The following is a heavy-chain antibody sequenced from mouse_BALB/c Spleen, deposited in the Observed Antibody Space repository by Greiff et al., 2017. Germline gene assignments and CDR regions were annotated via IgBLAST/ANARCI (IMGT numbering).Heavy chain of an antibody. Sequence: VQLKESGAELVKPGASVKLSCTASGFNIKDTYMHWVKQRPEQGLEWIGRIDPANGNTKYDPKFQGKATITADTSSNTAYLQLSSLTSEDTAVYYCARQETRAWFADWGQGTLVTVSA. J-gene: IGHJ3*01. CDR1: GFNIKDTY. V-gene: IGHV14-3*02. CDR3: ARQETRAWFAD. CDR2: IDPANGNT.